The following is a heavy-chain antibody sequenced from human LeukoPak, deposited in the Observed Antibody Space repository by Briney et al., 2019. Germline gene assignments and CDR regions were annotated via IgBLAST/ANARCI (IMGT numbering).Heavy chain of an antibody. V-gene: IGHV3-7*01. J-gene: IGHJ4*02. CDR3: ARDQDYYDSSGTGYFDY. D-gene: IGHD3-22*01. CDR2: IKQDGSEK. Sequence: GGSLRLSCAASGFTFSSYWMSWVRQAPGKGLEWVANIKQDGSEKYYVDSVKGRFTISRDNAKNSLYLQMNSLRAEDTAVYYCARDQDYYDSSGTGYFDYWGQGTLVTVSS. CDR1: GFTFSSYW.